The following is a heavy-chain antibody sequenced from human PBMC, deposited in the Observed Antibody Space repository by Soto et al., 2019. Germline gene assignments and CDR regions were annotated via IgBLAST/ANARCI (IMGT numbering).Heavy chain of an antibody. J-gene: IGHJ5*02. CDR3: ARGSVVQFDP. V-gene: IGHV4-59*01. CDR1: GGSISSYY. CDR2: IYHSGSS. Sequence: QVQLQESGPGLVKPSETLSLTCTVSGGSISSYYWSWIRQPPGKGLEWVGYIYHSGSSNYNPSLGSRVTTAVDTSKNQFSLKLSSVTSADTAGYYCARGSVVQFDPWGQGTLVTVSS. D-gene: IGHD2-15*01.